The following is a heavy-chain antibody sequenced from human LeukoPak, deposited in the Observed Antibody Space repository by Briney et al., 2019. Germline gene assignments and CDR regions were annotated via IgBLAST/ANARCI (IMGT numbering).Heavy chain of an antibody. V-gene: IGHV3-49*04. CDR1: GFTFGDYA. J-gene: IGHJ3*02. D-gene: IGHD3-10*01. Sequence: GGSLRLSCTASGFTFGDYAMSWVRQAPGKGLEWVGFIGSKPYGGTTEYAASVKGRFTISRDDSKSIAYLQVNSLKTEDTAVYYCTRGGNEYYFGSGTYPDASDIWGQGTMVTVSS. CDR3: TRGGNEYYFGSGTYPDASDI. CDR2: IGSKPYGGTT.